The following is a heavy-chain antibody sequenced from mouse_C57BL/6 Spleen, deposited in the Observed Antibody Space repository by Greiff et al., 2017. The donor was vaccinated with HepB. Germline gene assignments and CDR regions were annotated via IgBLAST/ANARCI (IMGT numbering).Heavy chain of an antibody. CDR2: ISNGGGST. Sequence: EVKLMESGGGLVQPGGSLKLSCAASGFTFSDYYMYWVRQTPEKRLEWVAYISNGGGSTYYPDTVKGRFTISRDIAKNTLYLQMSRLKSEDTAMYYCARHSFYYCDYWGQGTTLTVSS. D-gene: IGHD1-1*01. CDR3: ARHSFYYCDY. J-gene: IGHJ2*01. CDR1: GFTFSDYY. V-gene: IGHV5-12*01.